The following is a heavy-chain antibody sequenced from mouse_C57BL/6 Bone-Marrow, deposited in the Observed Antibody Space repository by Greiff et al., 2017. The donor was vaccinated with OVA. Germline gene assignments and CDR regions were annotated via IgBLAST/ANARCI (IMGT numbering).Heavy chain of an antibody. D-gene: IGHD2-2*01. CDR1: GFTFSDYY. J-gene: IGHJ4*01. V-gene: IGHV5-16*01. Sequence: EVMLVESEGGLVQPGSSMKLSCTASGFTFSDYYMAWVRQVPEKGLEWVANINYDGSSTYYLDSLKSRFIISRDNAKNILYLQMSSLKSEDTATYYCARRGYDVGYAMDYWGQGTSVTVSS. CDR3: ARRGYDVGYAMDY. CDR2: INYDGSST.